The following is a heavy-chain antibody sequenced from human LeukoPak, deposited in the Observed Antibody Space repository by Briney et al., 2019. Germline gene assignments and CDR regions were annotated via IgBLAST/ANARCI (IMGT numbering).Heavy chain of an antibody. CDR3: ARASGYSSGWPFDY. Sequence: PGGSLRLSCAASGFTFSSYAMHWVRQAPGKGLEWVAVISYDGSNKYYADSVKGRFTISRDNSKNTLYLQMNSLRAEDTAVYYCARASGYSSGWPFDYWGQGTLVTVSS. D-gene: IGHD6-19*01. V-gene: IGHV3-30*04. CDR2: ISYDGSNK. J-gene: IGHJ4*02. CDR1: GFTFSSYA.